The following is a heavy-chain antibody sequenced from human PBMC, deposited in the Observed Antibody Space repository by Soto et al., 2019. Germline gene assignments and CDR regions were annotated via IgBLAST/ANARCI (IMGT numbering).Heavy chain of an antibody. J-gene: IGHJ6*02. Sequence: GGSLRLSCSASGFTFSDENMSWVRQVPGKGLEWVSGISGGGSYIFYADSVQGRFSISRDNPKNSLFLEMNSLRVEDTAVYYCARDSDCHSTSCFFPPHVWGQGTTVTVSS. D-gene: IGHD2-2*01. V-gene: IGHV3-21*06. CDR2: ISGGGSYI. CDR3: ARDSDCHSTSCFFPPHV. CDR1: GFTFSDEN.